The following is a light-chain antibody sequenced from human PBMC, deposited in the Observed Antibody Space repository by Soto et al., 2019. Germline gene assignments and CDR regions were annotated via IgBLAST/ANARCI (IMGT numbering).Light chain of an antibody. Sequence: QSVLTQPASVSGSPGQSITISCTGTRRDVGGYDYVSWYQQRPGKAPKLIIYEVSNRPSGVSNRFSGSKSGNTASLTVSGLQAEDEGDYYCKSYTSIDTYVFGSGTKVTVL. J-gene: IGLJ1*01. CDR3: KSYTSIDTYV. V-gene: IGLV2-14*01. CDR1: RRDVGGYDY. CDR2: EVS.